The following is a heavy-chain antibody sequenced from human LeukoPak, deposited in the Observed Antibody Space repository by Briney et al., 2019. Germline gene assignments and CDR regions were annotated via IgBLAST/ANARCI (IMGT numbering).Heavy chain of an antibody. V-gene: IGHV4-34*01. J-gene: IGHJ6*03. D-gene: IGHD2-15*01. CDR3: ARSRRKRGYCSGGSCPRDYCYMDV. CDR1: GGSFSGYY. Sequence: SETLSLTCAVYGGSFSGYYWSWIRQPPGKGLEWIGEINHSGSTNYNPSLKSRVTISVDTSKNQFSLKLSSVTAADAAVYYCARSRRKRGYCSGGSCPRDYCYMDVWGKGTTVTVSS. CDR2: INHSGST.